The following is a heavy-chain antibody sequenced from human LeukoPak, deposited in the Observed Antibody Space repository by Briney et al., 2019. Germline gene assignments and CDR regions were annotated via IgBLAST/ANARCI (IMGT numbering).Heavy chain of an antibody. V-gene: IGHV6-1*01. CDR2: TYYGSKWYK. J-gene: IGHJ4*02. Sequence: KTSQTLSLTCAISGDSVSSNSAAWNWIRQSPSRGLEWLGRTYYGSKWYKDYAISVKSRITINADTSMNQFSLQLNSVTPEDTAVYYCARDPSRVAVSGGIDYWGQGTLVTVSS. D-gene: IGHD6-19*01. CDR3: ARDPSRVAVSGGIDY. CDR1: GDSVSSNSAA.